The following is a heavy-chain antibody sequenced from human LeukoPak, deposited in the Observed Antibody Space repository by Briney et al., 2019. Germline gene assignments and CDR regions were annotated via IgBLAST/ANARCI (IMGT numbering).Heavy chain of an antibody. V-gene: IGHV1-18*01. CDR1: GGTFSSYA. Sequence: ASVKVSCKASGGTFSSYAISWVRQAPGQGLEWMGWISAYNGNTNYAQKLQGRVTMTTDTSTSTAYMEPRSLRSDDTAVYYCARVIDMAYFDYWGQGTLVTVSS. CDR2: ISAYNGNT. J-gene: IGHJ4*02. D-gene: IGHD5-24*01. CDR3: ARVIDMAYFDY.